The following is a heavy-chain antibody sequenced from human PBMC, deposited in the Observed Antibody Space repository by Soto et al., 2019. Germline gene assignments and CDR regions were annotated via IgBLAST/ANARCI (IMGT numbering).Heavy chain of an antibody. V-gene: IGHV4-39*01. CDR3: ARPRKTWPFDI. Sequence: QLQLQESGPGLVKPSETLSLTCTVSGGSISSSSYYWGWIRQPPGKGLEWIGSIYYSGSTYYNPSLKSRVTISVDTSKNQFSLKLSSMTAADTAVYYCARPRKTWPFDIWGQGTMVTVSS. J-gene: IGHJ3*02. CDR2: IYYSGST. CDR1: GGSISSSSYY.